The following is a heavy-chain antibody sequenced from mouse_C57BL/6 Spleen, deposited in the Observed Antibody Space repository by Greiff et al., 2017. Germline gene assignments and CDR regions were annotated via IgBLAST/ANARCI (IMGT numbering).Heavy chain of an antibody. D-gene: IGHD2-4*01. V-gene: IGHV1-55*01. CDR2: IYPGSGST. CDR3: ARYPLDSDEYYFDY. J-gene: IGHJ2*01. CDR1: GYTFTSYW. Sequence: QVQLQQSGAELVKPGASVKMSCKASGYTFTSYWITWVKQRPGQGLEWIGDIYPGSGSTNYNEKFKSKATRTVDTSSSTAYMQLSSLPSEDSAVYYCARYPLDSDEYYFDYWGQGTTLTVSS.